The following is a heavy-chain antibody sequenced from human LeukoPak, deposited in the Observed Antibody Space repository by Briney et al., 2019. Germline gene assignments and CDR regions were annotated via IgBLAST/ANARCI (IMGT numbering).Heavy chain of an antibody. CDR3: TREPYCTNGVCYDYYYYYMDV. CDR1: GFTFSSYE. D-gene: IGHD2-8*01. Sequence: GGSLRLSCAASGFTFSSYEMNWVRQAPGKGLEWVSYISSSGSTIYYADSVKGRFTISRDNAKNSLYLQMNRLRAEDTAVYYCTREPYCTNGVCYDYYYYYMDVWGKGTTVTVSS. V-gene: IGHV3-48*03. J-gene: IGHJ6*03. CDR2: ISSSGSTI.